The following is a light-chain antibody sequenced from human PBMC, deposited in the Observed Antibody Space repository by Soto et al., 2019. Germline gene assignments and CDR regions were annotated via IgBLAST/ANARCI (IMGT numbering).Light chain of an antibody. V-gene: IGLV2-14*03. Sequence: QSALTQPASVFGSPGQSITISCTGTSSDVGGYNFVSWYQQHPGKAPKLMIYEVSNRPSGVSNRFSGSKSGNTASLTISGLQPEDEADYYCSSYTTSRTVVFGTGNEVTVL. CDR3: SSYTTSRTVV. CDR2: EVS. CDR1: SSDVGGYNF. J-gene: IGLJ1*01.